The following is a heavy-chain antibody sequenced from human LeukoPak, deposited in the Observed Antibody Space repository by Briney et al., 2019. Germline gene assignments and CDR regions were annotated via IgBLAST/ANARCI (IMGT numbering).Heavy chain of an antibody. CDR2: INQDGTEK. CDR3: QKEGAFPIITYES. Sequence: PGGSLRLSCAASGFTFSGFWMNWVRQAPGKGLEWVAHINQDGTEKYFVDSVKRLFTISRNNTKRSLYLQMNMLSAEDTAFYYSQKEGAFPIITYESGGQGTLVTVSS. V-gene: IGHV3-7*01. CDR1: GFTFSGFW. J-gene: IGHJ4*02. D-gene: IGHD3-10*01.